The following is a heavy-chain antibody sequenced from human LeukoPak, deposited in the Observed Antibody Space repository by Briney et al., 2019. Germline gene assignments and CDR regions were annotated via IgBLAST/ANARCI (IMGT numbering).Heavy chain of an antibody. J-gene: IGHJ4*02. Sequence: GGSLRLSCVASGFTFSTYWMSWVRQTPEKGLEFVANIKQDGSVKNYMDSLKGRSTISRDNAGESLYLEINSLRADDTAVYYCARDPESSAFDLWGQGALVTISS. V-gene: IGHV3-7*01. CDR3: ARDPESSAFDL. CDR2: IKQDGSVK. CDR1: GFTFSTYW.